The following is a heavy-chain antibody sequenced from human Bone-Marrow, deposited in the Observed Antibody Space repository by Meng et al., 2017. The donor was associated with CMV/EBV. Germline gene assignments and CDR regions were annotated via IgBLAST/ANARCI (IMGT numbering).Heavy chain of an antibody. CDR2: INPNSGGT. Sequence: ASVKVSCKASGYTFTGYYMHWVRQAPGQGLEWMGWINPNSGGTNYAQKFQGRVTMTRDTSISTAYMELRSLRSDDTAVYYCARDSGHISPYYFDYGLDVWGQGTTVTVSS. CDR3: ARDSGHISPYYFDYGLDV. CDR1: GYTFTGYY. V-gene: IGHV1-2*02. D-gene: IGHD3-10*01. J-gene: IGHJ6*02.